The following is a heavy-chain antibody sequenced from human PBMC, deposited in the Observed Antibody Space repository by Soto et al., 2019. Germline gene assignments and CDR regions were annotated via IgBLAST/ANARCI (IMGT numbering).Heavy chain of an antibody. CDR2: INQDGSER. CDR1: AFTFSTYW. CDR3: VCGGNFFVY. Sequence: EVQLVESGGGLVQPGGSLRLPCADSAFTFSTYWVTWVRQPPGKGLEWVASINQDGSERYYVDSVRGRFTISRDNAKNSLYLQMNSLRAEDTAVYYCVCGGNFFVYWGQGTLVTVSP. V-gene: IGHV3-7*01. D-gene: IGHD3-16*01. J-gene: IGHJ4*02.